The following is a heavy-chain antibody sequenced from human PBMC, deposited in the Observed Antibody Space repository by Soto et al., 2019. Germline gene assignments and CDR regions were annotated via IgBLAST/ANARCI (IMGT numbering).Heavy chain of an antibody. J-gene: IGHJ4*02. CDR2: IYGDDDK. CDR1: GFSLSISGVG. CDR3: TPSFHLLLDY. V-gene: IGHV2-5*02. D-gene: IGHD2-2*01. Sequence: QITLKESGPALVKPTQTLTLTCTFSGFSLSISGVGVSWIRQPPGKAPEVLALIYGDDDKFYSPSLQTRLTVTKDTSKNQVVLSMTNMEPVDTAPYYRTPSFHLLLDYWGQGPLVTVSS.